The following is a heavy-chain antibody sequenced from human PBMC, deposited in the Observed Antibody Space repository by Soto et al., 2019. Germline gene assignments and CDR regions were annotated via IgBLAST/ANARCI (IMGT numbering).Heavy chain of an antibody. J-gene: IGHJ4*02. CDR3: AIADGSGNYHEYGFRF. CDR1: GGSMTSGVHY. CDR2: IAFSWHT. V-gene: IGHV4-31*03. Sequence: QVQLQESGPGPVKPSQTLSLTCTVSGGSMTSGVHYWTWVRQHPGKGLEWIGSIAFSWHTDYNPLLEIRVTISADTSKNQFSLKLSSVPAADTAVYYCAIADGSGNYHEYGFRFWGRGPVVTVSS. D-gene: IGHD3-10*01.